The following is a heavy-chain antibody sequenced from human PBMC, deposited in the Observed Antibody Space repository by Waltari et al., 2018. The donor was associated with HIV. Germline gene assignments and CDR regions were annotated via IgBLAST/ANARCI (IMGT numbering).Heavy chain of an antibody. CDR2: ITYDGSNK. J-gene: IGHJ4*02. V-gene: IGHV3-30-3*01. Sequence: QVQLVESGGGVVQPGRSLGLSCAASGFTFGNYARPWVRQAPGKGLEWVAVITYDGSNKNYADSVKGRFTISRDNSKNTLYLQMNSLRAEDTAVYYCARDRSSSWFYYFDYWGQGTLVTVSS. CDR1: GFTFGNYA. CDR3: ARDRSSSWFYYFDY. D-gene: IGHD6-13*01.